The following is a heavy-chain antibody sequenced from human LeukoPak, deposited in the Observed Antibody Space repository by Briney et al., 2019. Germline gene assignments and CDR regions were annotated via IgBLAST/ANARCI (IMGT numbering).Heavy chain of an antibody. CDR1: GFTFSSFD. CDR2: IATAGDT. J-gene: IGHJ4*02. CDR3: ARAYAGAFDY. D-gene: IGHD3-16*01. Sequence: PGGSLRLSCAASGFTFSSFDMHWVRQATGKGLEWVSAIATAGDTYYPGSMRGRCTISRENAKNSLHLQMNSLSAGDTAVYCCARAYAGAFDYWGQGTLVTVSS. V-gene: IGHV3-13*04.